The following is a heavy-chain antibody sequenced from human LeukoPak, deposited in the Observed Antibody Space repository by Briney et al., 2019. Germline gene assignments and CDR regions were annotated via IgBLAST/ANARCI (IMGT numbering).Heavy chain of an antibody. CDR3: ASPSGASTW. CDR1: GGSISSGIW. CDR2: IYHSGNT. D-gene: IGHD2-15*01. Sequence: PSETLSLTCAVSGGSISSGIWWSWVRQPPGKGLEWIGEIYHSGNTNYNPSLKSRVTISVDKSKNQFSLTLSSVTAADTAVYYCASPSGASTWWGQGTLVTVSS. J-gene: IGHJ4*02. V-gene: IGHV4-4*02.